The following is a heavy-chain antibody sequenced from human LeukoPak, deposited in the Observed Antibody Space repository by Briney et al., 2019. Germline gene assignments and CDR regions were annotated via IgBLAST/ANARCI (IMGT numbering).Heavy chain of an antibody. Sequence: SETLSLTCTVSGDSISSYYWSWIRQPPGKGPEWIGRIHSSGKTIYNPSLKTRVTLSLDTAKNQFSLTLNSVTAADTAVYFCVRTKSEMTFGGVMPMTWFDPWGQGTLVTVSS. CDR3: VRTKSEMTFGGVMPMTWFDP. J-gene: IGHJ5*02. D-gene: IGHD3-16*01. CDR1: GDSISSYY. V-gene: IGHV4-4*07. CDR2: IHSSGKT.